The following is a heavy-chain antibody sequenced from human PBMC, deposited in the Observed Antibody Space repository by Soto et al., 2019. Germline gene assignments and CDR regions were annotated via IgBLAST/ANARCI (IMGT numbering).Heavy chain of an antibody. V-gene: IGHV4-39*01. CDR2: IYYSGST. CDR3: ARHDILTAGPHY. CDR1: GGSISSSSYY. J-gene: IGHJ4*02. D-gene: IGHD3-9*01. Sequence: QLQLQESGPGLVKPSETLSLTCTVSGGSISSSSYYWGWIRQPPGKGLEWIGSIYYSGSTYYNPSLKSRVTISVDTSTNQFSLKLSSVTAADTAVYYCARHDILTAGPHYWGQGTLVTVSS.